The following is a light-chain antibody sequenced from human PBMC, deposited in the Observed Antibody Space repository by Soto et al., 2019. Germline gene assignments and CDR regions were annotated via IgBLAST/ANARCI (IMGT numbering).Light chain of an antibody. CDR1: QTISSW. V-gene: IGKV1-5*01. CDR3: KQSKTFPLT. Sequence: GDRVTITCRASQTISSWLAWYQQIPGKAPKLLIYDASNLESGVPSRFSGSGSGIDFSLTISSLQPEDLATYYCKQSKTFPLTFGGGTKVDIK. CDR2: DAS. J-gene: IGKJ4*01.